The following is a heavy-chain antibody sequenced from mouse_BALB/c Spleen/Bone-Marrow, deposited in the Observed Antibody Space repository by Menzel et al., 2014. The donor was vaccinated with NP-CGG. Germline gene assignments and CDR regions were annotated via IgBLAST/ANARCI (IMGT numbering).Heavy chain of an antibody. J-gene: IGHJ3*01. V-gene: IGHV1S74*01. Sequence: VQLQQSGPQLVRPGASVKISCKASGYSISSYWMHWVKQRPGQGLEWIGMIDPSDSETRLNQKFKDKATLTVDKSSSTAYMQLNSPESEDAAVYYCAPHYYGYSWFAYWGQGTLVTVSA. D-gene: IGHD1-2*01. CDR1: GYSISSYW. CDR3: APHYYGYSWFAY. CDR2: IDPSDSET.